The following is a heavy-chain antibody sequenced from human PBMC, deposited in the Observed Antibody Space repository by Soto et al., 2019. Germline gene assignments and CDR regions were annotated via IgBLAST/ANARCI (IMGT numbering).Heavy chain of an antibody. CDR1: GYSFTNYW. J-gene: IGHJ4*02. CDR3: ARQYFYGSGFES. D-gene: IGHD3-10*01. Sequence: EVQLVQSGAEVKKPVESLKISCKVSGYSFTNYWVGWVRQMPGKGLEWMAIMYPGDSNTRYSPSFQGQVTTSADTSISTASLQWSSLKASDPAMYYCARQYFYGSGFESWGQGTLVSASS. V-gene: IGHV5-51*01. CDR2: MYPGDSNT.